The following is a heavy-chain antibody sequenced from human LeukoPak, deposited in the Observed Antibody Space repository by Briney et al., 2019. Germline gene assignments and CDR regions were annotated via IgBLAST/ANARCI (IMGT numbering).Heavy chain of an antibody. J-gene: IGHJ6*03. CDR2: ISAYNGNT. CDR1: GYTFTSYS. CDR3: ARDRNYYYYMDV. Sequence: ASVKASCKASGYTFTSYSISWVRQAPGQGLEWMGWISAYNGNTNYAQKLQGRVTMTTDTSTSTAYMELRSLRSDDTAVYYCARDRNYYYYMDVWGKGTTVTVSS. V-gene: IGHV1-18*01.